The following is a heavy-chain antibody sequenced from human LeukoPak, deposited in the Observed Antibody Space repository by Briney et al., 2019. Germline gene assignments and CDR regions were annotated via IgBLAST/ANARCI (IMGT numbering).Heavy chain of an antibody. CDR3: AKESSAWNYYYGMDV. V-gene: IGHV3-30*18. CDR2: ISYDGSNK. Sequence: QPGGSLRLSCAASGFTFSSYGMHWVRQAPGKGLEWVAVISYDGSNKYYADSVKGRFTISRDNSKNTLYLQMNSLRAEDTAVYYCAKESSAWNYYYGMDVWGQGTTVTVSS. J-gene: IGHJ6*02. D-gene: IGHD3-22*01. CDR1: GFTFSSYG.